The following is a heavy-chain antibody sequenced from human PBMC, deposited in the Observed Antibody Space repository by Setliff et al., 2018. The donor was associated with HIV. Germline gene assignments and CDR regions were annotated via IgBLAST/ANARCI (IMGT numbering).Heavy chain of an antibody. J-gene: IGHJ4*02. CDR1: GFTFISYA. V-gene: IGHV3-21*01. CDR3: ASIELAAMVPVDY. CDR2: ISSSSYYI. Sequence: GGSLRLSCAASGFTFISYAMSWVRQAPGKGLEWVSTISSSSYYIYYADSVKGRFTISRDNAKNSLFLQMNSLRAEDTAVYYCASIELAAMVPVDYWGQGTLVTVSS. D-gene: IGHD5-18*01.